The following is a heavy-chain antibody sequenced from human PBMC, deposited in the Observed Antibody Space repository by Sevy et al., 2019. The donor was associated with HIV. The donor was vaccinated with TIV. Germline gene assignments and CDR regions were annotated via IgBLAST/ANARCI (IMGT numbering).Heavy chain of an antibody. V-gene: IGHV3-48*01. CDR3: ARKMELLVPDY. D-gene: IGHD2-21*02. Sequence: LSLTCAASGFTFSSYSMNWVRQAPGKGLEWVSYISSSSSTIYYADSVKGRFTISRDNAKNSLYLQMNSLRAEDTAVYYCARKMELLVPDYWGQGTLVTVSS. CDR2: ISSSSSTI. J-gene: IGHJ4*02. CDR1: GFTFSSYS.